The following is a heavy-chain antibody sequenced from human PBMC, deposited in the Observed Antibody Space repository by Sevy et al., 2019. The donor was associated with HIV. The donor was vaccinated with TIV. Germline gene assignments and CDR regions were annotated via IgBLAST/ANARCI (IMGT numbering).Heavy chain of an antibody. V-gene: IGHV4-59*01. J-gene: IGHJ4*02. D-gene: IGHD3-3*01. CDR2: IYYSGRT. CDR3: ARTYYDFWSGYFVDY. CDR1: GGSISSYY. Sequence: SETLSLTCTVSGGSISSYYWSWIRQPPGKGLEWIGYIYYSGRTNYNPSLKSRVTISVDTSKNQFSLKLSSVTAADTAVYYCARTYYDFWSGYFVDYWGQGTLVTVSS.